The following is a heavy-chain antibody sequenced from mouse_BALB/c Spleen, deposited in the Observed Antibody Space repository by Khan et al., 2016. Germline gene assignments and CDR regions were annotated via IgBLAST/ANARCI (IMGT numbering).Heavy chain of an antibody. D-gene: IGHD2-13*01. J-gene: IGHJ4*01. Sequence: EVELVESGGGLVKPGGSLKLSCAASGFTFSSYVMSWVRQTPEKRLEWVASISTGGDIYYPDSVKGRFTISRDNARNILYLQMASLRSEDTAMYYVAAGDYDRGYYYSIDYWGQGTSVTVSS. V-gene: IGHV5-6-5*01. CDR1: GFTFSSYV. CDR2: ISTGGDI. CDR3: AAGDYDRGYYYSIDY.